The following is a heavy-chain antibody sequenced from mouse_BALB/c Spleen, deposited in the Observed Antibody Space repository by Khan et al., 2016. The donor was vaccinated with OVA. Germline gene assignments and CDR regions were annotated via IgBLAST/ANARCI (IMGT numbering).Heavy chain of an antibody. V-gene: IGHV3-8*02. J-gene: IGHJ4*01. D-gene: IGHD1-1*01. CDR3: ARSYGSWAMDY. Sequence: EVKLLESGPSLVKPSQTLSLSCSVTGDSIISGFWNWIRKFPGNKFEYLGYITYSGNIYYNPSLKSRISITRDTSKSQYYLQLNSVTTEDTATYYCARSYGSWAMDYWGQGTSVTVSS. CDR2: ITYSGNI. CDR1: GDSIISGF.